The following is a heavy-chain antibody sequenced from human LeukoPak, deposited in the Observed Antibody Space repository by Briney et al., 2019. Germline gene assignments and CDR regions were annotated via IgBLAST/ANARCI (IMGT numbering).Heavy chain of an antibody. D-gene: IGHD3-22*01. Sequence: SVNVSCKASGGTFSSYAISWVRQAPGQGLEWMGRIIPILGIANYVQKFQGRVTITADKSTSTAYMELSSLRSEDTAVYYCARVEGVVTTDDAFDIWGQGTMVTVSS. CDR3: ARVEGVVTTDDAFDI. CDR1: GGTFSSYA. J-gene: IGHJ3*02. CDR2: IIPILGIA. V-gene: IGHV1-69*04.